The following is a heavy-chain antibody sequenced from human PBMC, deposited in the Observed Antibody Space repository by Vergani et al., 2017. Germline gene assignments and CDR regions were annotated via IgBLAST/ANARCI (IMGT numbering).Heavy chain of an antibody. V-gene: IGHV3-11*05. CDR1: GFTFSDYY. J-gene: IGHJ4*02. CDR3: ARDLTTVTIYYFDY. Sequence: QVQLVESGGGLVKPGGSLRLSCAASGFTFSDYYMSWIRQAPGKGLEWVSYISTSSSYTNYADSVKGRFTISRDNAKNSLYLQMNSLRAEDTAVYYCARDLTTVTIYYFDYWGQGTLVTVSS. CDR2: ISTSSSYT. D-gene: IGHD4-17*01.